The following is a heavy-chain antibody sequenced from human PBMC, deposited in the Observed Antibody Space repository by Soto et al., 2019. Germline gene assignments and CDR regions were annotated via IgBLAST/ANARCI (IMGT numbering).Heavy chain of an antibody. D-gene: IGHD3-16*01. CDR3: ASSPRGRVIPPAYYYSGMDV. CDR1: GGTFSSYA. J-gene: IGHJ6*02. Sequence: QVQLVQSGAEVKKPGSSVKVSCKASGGTFSSYAISWVRQAPGQGLEWMGGIIPIFGTANYAQKFQGRVTITADESTSTAYMELSSLRSEDTAVYYCASSPRGRVIPPAYYYSGMDVWGQGTTVTVSS. CDR2: IIPIFGTA. V-gene: IGHV1-69*01.